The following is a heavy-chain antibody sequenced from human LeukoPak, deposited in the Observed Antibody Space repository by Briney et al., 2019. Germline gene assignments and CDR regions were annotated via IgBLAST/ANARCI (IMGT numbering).Heavy chain of an antibody. J-gene: IGHJ6*02. CDR3: ARANVIVPFYYYYGMDV. CDR1: GYTFTSYG. V-gene: IGHV1-18*01. Sequence: ASVKVSCKASGYTFTSYGISWVRQAPGQGLEWMGWISAYNGNTNYAQKLQGRVTMTTDTSTSTAYMELRSLRSDDTAVYYCARANVIVPFYYYYGMDVWGQGTTVTASS. D-gene: IGHD3-16*02. CDR2: ISAYNGNT.